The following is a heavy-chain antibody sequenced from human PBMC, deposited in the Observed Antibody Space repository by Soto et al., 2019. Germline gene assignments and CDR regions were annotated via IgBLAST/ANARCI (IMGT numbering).Heavy chain of an antibody. CDR2: INAGNGNT. J-gene: IGHJ6*03. Sequence: QVQLVQSGAEVKKPGASVKVSCKASGYTFTSYAMHWVRQAPGQRLEWMGWINAGNGNTKYSQKFQGRVTITRDTSASTAYIELSSLRSEDTAVYYCARDQPVTSPRYYYYYMDVWGKGTTVTVSS. CDR3: ARDQPVTSPRYYYYYMDV. V-gene: IGHV1-3*01. CDR1: GYTFTSYA. D-gene: IGHD4-4*01.